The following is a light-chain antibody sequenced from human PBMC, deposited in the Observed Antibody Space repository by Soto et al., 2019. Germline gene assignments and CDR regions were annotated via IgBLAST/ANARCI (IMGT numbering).Light chain of an antibody. CDR1: QSVSSY. CDR2: DAS. CDR3: QQRSNWTPT. V-gene: IGKV3-11*01. Sequence: EIVLTQSRATLSLSPGERPTLSYTASQSVSSYLAWYQQKPGQAPRLLIYDASNRATGIPARFSGSGSGTDFTLTISSLEHEDFAVYDGQQRSNWTPTFGQGTRLEIK. J-gene: IGKJ5*01.